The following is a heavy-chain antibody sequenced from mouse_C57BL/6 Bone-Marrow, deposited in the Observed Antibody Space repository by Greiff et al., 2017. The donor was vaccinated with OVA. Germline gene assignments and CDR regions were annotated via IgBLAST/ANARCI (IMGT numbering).Heavy chain of an antibody. CDR3: ARTPGLRRTDY. Sequence: VQLQQPGAELVKPGASVKLSCKASGYTFTSYWMQWVKQRPGQGLEWIGEIDPSDSYTNYNQKFKGKAIVTVDTSSSTAYMQLSSLTSEDSAVYYCARTPGLRRTDYWGQGTSVTVSS. V-gene: IGHV1-50*01. CDR2: IDPSDSYT. J-gene: IGHJ4*01. CDR1: GYTFTSYW. D-gene: IGHD2-2*01.